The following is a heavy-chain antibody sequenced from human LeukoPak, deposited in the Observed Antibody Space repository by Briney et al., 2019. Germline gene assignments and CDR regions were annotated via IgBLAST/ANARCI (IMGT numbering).Heavy chain of an antibody. Sequence: SETLSLTCAVYGGSFSGYYWSWIRQPPGKGLEWIGVINHSGSTNYNPSLKSRVTISVDTSKNQFSLKLSSVTAADTAVYYCARGRRILQGTVSYYFVYWGQGTLVTVSS. J-gene: IGHJ4*02. CDR1: GGSFSGYY. V-gene: IGHV4-34*01. CDR2: INHSGST. D-gene: IGHD2-15*01. CDR3: ARGRRILQGTVSYYFVY.